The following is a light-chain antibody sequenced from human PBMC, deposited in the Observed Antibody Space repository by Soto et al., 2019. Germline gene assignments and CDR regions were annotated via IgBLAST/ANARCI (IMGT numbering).Light chain of an antibody. Sequence: QPVLTQPPSVSGAPGQRVTISCTGTSSSIGAGFDVHWYQQLPGTAPKLLIYGNSSRPSGVPDRFSGSRSGTSASLAITGLQTEDEADYYCQSYDSGLSGVVFGGGTKVTVL. CDR3: QSYDSGLSGVV. CDR1: SSSIGAGFD. J-gene: IGLJ2*01. V-gene: IGLV1-40*01. CDR2: GNS.